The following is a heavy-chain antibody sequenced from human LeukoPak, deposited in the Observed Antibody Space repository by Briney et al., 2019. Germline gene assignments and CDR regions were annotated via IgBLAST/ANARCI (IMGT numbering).Heavy chain of an antibody. CDR3: ARDKKSGESSEIDY. CDR2: INRDGSTT. D-gene: IGHD3-10*01. J-gene: IGHJ4*02. V-gene: IGHV3-74*03. Sequence: GGSLRLSCAASGFNFSNYWVHWVRQAPGKGLVWVSRINRDGSTTKYADSVKGRFTVSRDNAKNTLNLQMNSLRAEDTAVYYCARDKKSGESSEIDYWGQGTLVTVSS. CDR1: GFNFSNYW.